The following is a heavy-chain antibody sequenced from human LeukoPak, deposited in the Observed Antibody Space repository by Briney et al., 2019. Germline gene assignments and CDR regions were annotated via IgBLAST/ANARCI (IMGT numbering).Heavy chain of an antibody. CDR1: GYSISSGYY. J-gene: IGHJ4*02. CDR2: IYHSGST. V-gene: IGHV4-38-2*01. CDR3: ASLGLGAIYFDY. Sequence: SETLSLTCAVSGYSISSGYYWGWIRQPPGKGLEWIGSIYHSGSTYYNLSLKSRVTISVDTSKNQFSLKLSSVTAADTAVYYCASLGLGAIYFDYWGQGTLVTVSS. D-gene: IGHD3-16*01.